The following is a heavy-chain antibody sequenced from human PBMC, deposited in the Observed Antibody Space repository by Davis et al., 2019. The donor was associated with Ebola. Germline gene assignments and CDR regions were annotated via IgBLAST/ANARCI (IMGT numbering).Heavy chain of an antibody. Sequence: GGSLRLSCAASGFTFSNAWMNWVRPAPGKGLEWAARINSKTDGGTTDYAAPVKGRFTISSYDSKNTLYLQMNSLKTEDTAVYYCTTKAGTWIQLWSDYWGQGTLVTVSS. CDR3: TTKAGTWIQLWSDY. D-gene: IGHD5-18*01. CDR2: INSKTDGGTT. V-gene: IGHV3-15*07. J-gene: IGHJ4*02. CDR1: GFTFSNAW.